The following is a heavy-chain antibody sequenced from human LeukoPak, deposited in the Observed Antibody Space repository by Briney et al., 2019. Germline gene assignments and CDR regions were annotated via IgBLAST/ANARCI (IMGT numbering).Heavy chain of an antibody. CDR1: GFTFSSYA. J-gene: IGHJ4*02. Sequence: GGSLRLSCAASGFTFSSYAMSWVRQAPGEGLEWVSAISGSGGSTYYAASVKGRFTISRDNSKNTLYLQMNSLRAEDTAVYYCAKALLLLWFGELLSYWGQGTLVTVSS. CDR3: AKALLLLWFGELLSY. D-gene: IGHD3-10*01. CDR2: ISGSGGST. V-gene: IGHV3-23*01.